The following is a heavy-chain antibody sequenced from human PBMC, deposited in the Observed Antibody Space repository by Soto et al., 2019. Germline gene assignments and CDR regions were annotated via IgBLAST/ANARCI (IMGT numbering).Heavy chain of an antibody. CDR3: AHRLRENMILPILRPFDY. Sequence: QITLKESGPTLVKPTQTLTLTCTFSGFSMNTPGVGVGWIRQPPGKALECLAVIHWNDYKRYSPSLKNRLSINKDTSKNQVVLTMADMDPVDSATYFCAHRLRENMILPILRPFDYWGHGILVTVSS. J-gene: IGHJ4*01. V-gene: IGHV2-5*01. CDR2: IHWNDYK. D-gene: IGHD3-16*01. CDR1: GFSMNTPGVG.